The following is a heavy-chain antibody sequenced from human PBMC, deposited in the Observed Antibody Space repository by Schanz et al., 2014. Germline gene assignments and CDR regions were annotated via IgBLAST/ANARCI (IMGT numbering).Heavy chain of an antibody. D-gene: IGHD3-10*01. Sequence: QVLLVQSGAEVKKPGASVKVSCQASGGTFASYTLNWMRQARGQGPEVVGRIVPLVNVTLYTHKFRDRVTITADTSTGTAYMELKNLRSEDTAVYYCGEYGSDSYTDPWGQGTLVTVSS. J-gene: IGHJ5*02. CDR3: GEYGSDSYTDP. V-gene: IGHV1-69*09. CDR1: GGTFASYT. CDR2: IVPLVNVT.